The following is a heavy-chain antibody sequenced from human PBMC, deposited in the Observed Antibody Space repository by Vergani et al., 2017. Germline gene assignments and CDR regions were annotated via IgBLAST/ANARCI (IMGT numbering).Heavy chain of an antibody. CDR1: GGSISSGSYY. J-gene: IGHJ2*01. CDR3: ARDPRIVGAKGYFDL. CDR2: IYTSGST. V-gene: IGHV4-61*02. Sequence: QVQLQESGPGLVKPSQTLSLTCTVSGGSISSGSYYWSWIRQPAGKGLEWIGRIYTSGSTNYNPSLKSRVTISVDTSKNQFSLKLSSVTAADTAVYYCARDPRIVGAKGYFDLWGRGTLVTVSS. D-gene: IGHD1-26*01.